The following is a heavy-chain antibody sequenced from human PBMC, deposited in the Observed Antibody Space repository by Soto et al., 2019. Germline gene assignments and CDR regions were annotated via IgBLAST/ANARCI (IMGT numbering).Heavy chain of an antibody. J-gene: IGHJ6*02. CDR2: IYYSGST. Sequence: PSETLSLTCTVSGGSISSGDYYWSWIRQPPGKGLEWIGYIYYSGSTYYNPSLKSRLTISVDTSKNQFSLKLSSVTDADTAVYYCARVGGLRNYYYYYGMDVWGQGTTVTVSS. V-gene: IGHV4-30-4*01. CDR3: ARVGGLRNYYYYYGMDV. CDR1: GGSISSGDYY. D-gene: IGHD2-15*01.